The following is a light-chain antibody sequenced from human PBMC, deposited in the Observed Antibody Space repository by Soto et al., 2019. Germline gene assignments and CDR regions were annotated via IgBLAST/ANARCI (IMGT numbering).Light chain of an antibody. CDR3: QNVHTNT. V-gene: IGKV1-9*01. J-gene: IGKJ3*01. Sequence: DIQLTQSPSFLSASVGDRVTITCRASLGISTYLAWYQQKPGKAPNLLIYAASTLQSGVPSRFSGSGSGTAFPLTTSSKQHEHYAPYYCQNVHTNTFGTGTKVDIK. CDR2: AAS. CDR1: LGISTY.